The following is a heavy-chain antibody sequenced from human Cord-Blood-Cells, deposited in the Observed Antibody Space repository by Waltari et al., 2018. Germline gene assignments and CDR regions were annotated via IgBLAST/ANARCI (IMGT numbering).Heavy chain of an antibody. CDR1: GGSFSGYY. V-gene: IGHV4-34*01. J-gene: IGHJ1*01. CDR3: ARGWGIGSSWDWGAEYCQH. CDR2: INHSGST. Sequence: QVQLQQWGAGLLKPSETLSLTCAVHGGSFSGYYWSWIRQPPGKGLEWIGEINHSGSTNYNPSLKSRVTISVDTSKNQFSLKLSSVTAADTAVYYCARGWGIGSSWDWGAEYCQHWGQGTLVTVSS. D-gene: IGHD6-13*01.